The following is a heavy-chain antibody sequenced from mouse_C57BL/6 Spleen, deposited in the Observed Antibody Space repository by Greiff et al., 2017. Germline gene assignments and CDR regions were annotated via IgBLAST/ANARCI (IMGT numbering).Heavy chain of an antibody. V-gene: IGHV1-53*01. Sequence: VQLQQPGTELVKPGASVKLSCKASGYTFTSYWMHWVKQRPGQGLEWIGNINPSNGGTNYNEKFKSKATLTVDKSSSTAYMQLSSLTSEDSAVYYCARVGGNYVYYYAMDYWGQGTSVTVSS. CDR3: ARVGGNYVYYYAMDY. J-gene: IGHJ4*01. D-gene: IGHD2-1*01. CDR2: INPSNGGT. CDR1: GYTFTSYW.